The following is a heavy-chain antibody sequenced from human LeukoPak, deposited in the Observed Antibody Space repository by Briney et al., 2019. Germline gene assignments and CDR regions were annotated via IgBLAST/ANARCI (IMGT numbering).Heavy chain of an antibody. CDR2: IYYSGST. CDR3: ARAVLTGYYRSDAFDI. Sequence: SETLSLTCTVSGGAISSYYWSWIRQPPGKGLEWIGYIYYSGSTNYNPSLKSRVTISVDTSKNQFSLKLSSVTAADTAVYYCARAVLTGYYRSDAFDIWGQGTMVTVSS. V-gene: IGHV4-59*12. D-gene: IGHD3-9*01. J-gene: IGHJ3*02. CDR1: GGAISSYY.